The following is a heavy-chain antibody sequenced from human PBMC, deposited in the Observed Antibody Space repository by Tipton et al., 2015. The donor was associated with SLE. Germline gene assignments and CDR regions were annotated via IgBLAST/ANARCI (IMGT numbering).Heavy chain of an antibody. J-gene: IGHJ4*02. Sequence: SLRLSCAASGLPFRNFWMSWVRQAPGKGLEWVAVISYDGSNKYYADSVKGRFTISRDNSKNTLYLQMNSLRAEDTAVYYCASSLLWGLDYWGQGTLVTVSS. V-gene: IGHV3-30*01. CDR2: ISYDGSNK. D-gene: IGHD7-27*01. CDR1: GLPFRNFW. CDR3: ASSLLWGLDY.